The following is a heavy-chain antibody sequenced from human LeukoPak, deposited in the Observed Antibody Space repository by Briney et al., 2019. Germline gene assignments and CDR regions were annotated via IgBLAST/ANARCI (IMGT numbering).Heavy chain of an antibody. Sequence: GASVKVSCKASGGTFSSYAICWVRQAPGQGLEWMGRIIPILGIANYAQKFQGRVTITADKATSTAYMELSSLRSEDTAVYYCASSDSSGYYGTVDYWGQGTLVTVSS. D-gene: IGHD3-22*01. CDR2: IIPILGIA. V-gene: IGHV1-69*04. J-gene: IGHJ4*02. CDR3: ASSDSSGYYGTVDY. CDR1: GGTFSSYA.